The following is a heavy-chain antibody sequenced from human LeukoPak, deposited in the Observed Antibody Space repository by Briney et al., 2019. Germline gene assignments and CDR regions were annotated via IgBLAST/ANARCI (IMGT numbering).Heavy chain of an antibody. CDR2: ISGSGGST. V-gene: IGHV3-23*01. CDR3: ATITMVRGVIITSSSSFDY. Sequence: GGFLRLSCAASGFTFSSYGMSWVRQAPGKGLEWVSAISGSGGSTYYADSVKGRFTISRDNSKNTLYLQMNSLRAEDTAVYYCATITMVRGVIITSSSSFDYWGQGTLVTVSS. D-gene: IGHD3-10*01. J-gene: IGHJ4*02. CDR1: GFTFSSYG.